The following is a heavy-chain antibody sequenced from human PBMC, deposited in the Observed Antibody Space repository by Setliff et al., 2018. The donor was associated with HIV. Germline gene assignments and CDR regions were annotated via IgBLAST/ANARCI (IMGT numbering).Heavy chain of an antibody. J-gene: IGHJ4*02. CDR2: ISPHNGDT. D-gene: IGHD3-22*01. CDR1: GYTFTSYG. V-gene: IGHV1-18*01. Sequence: ASVKVSCKASGYTFTSYGISWVRQAPGQGLEWMGWISPHNGDTNYAHNFQGRVTMTTDTTTNTAYLEVRSLRSDDTGVYYCARRPDGSGSYYYLEYWGQGTLVTVSS. CDR3: ARRPDGSGSYYYLEY.